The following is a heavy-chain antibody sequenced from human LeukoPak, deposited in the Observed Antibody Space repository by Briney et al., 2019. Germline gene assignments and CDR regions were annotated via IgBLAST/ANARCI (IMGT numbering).Heavy chain of an antibody. J-gene: IGHJ4*02. V-gene: IGHV4-39*01. D-gene: IGHD6-6*01. CDR3: ARQRIAARPAHFDY. CDR2: IYYSGST. Sequence: PSETLSLTCTVSGGSISSSSYYWGWIRQPPGKGLEWIGSIYYSGSTYYNPSLKSRVTISVDTSKNQFSLKLSSVTAADTAVYYCARQRIAARPAHFDYWGQGTLVTVSS. CDR1: GGSISSSSYY.